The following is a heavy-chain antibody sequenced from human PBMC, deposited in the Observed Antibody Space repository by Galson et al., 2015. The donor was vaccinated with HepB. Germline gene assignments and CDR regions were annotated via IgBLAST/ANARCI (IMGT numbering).Heavy chain of an antibody. J-gene: IGHJ3*02. CDR1: GFTFTGYY. CDR3: ARAQGYDSSGRRRSAFDI. V-gene: IGHV1-2*04. Sequence: SVRVSCKASGFTFTGYYMHWVRQAPGQGLEWMGWINPNSGGTNYAQKFQGWVTMTRDTSISTAYMELSRLRSDDTAVYYCARAQGYDSSGRRRSAFDIWGKGTMVTVSS. D-gene: IGHD3-22*01. CDR2: INPNSGGT.